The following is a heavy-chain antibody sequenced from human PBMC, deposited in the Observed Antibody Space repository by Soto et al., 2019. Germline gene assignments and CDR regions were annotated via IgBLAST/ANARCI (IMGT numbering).Heavy chain of an antibody. Sequence: QVHLVESGGGVVQPGRSLRLSCAASGFTFNTYAMNWVRQTPGKGLEWVAIIWFDGSREYYADSVEGRFTISRDNSKKMLYLEMNNLRADDTAVYYCARHRTAYDFDYWGQGTVVTVSS. CDR1: GFTFNTYA. CDR2: IWFDGSRE. D-gene: IGHD4-17*01. J-gene: IGHJ4*02. CDR3: ARHRTAYDFDY. V-gene: IGHV3-33*01.